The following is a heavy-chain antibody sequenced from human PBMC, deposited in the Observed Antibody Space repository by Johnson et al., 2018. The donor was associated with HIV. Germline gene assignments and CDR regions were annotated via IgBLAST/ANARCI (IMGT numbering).Heavy chain of an antibody. CDR2: IKSKTDGGTT. D-gene: IGHD5-24*01. CDR3: ATGDLPAFDI. V-gene: IGHV3-15*01. CDR1: GFIFDDYG. Sequence: VQLVESGGGVVRPGGSLRLSCAASGFIFDDYGMSWVRKAPGKGLEWVGRIKSKTDGGTTDYSVPVKGRFTISRDDSKNTLYLQMNSLKSEETALYYCATGDLPAFDIWGQGTMVTVSS. J-gene: IGHJ3*02.